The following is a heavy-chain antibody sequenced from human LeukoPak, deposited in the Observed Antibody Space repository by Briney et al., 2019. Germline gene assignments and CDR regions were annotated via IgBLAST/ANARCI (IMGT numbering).Heavy chain of an antibody. V-gene: IGHV1-8*01. J-gene: IGHJ4*02. CDR1: GYTFTSYG. CDR2: MNPNSGNT. CDR3: ARGVNSGSYGRLEFDY. Sequence: ASVKVSCKASGYTFTSYGINWVRQATGQGLEWMGWMNPNSGNTGYAQKFQGRVTMTRNTSISTAYMELSSLRSEDTAVYYCARGVNSGSYGRLEFDYWGQGTLVTVSS. D-gene: IGHD1-26*01.